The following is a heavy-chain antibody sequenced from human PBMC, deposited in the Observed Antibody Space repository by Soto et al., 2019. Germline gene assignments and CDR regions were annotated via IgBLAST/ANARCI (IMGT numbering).Heavy chain of an antibody. CDR3: ARSDSTAGIAVAPRY. D-gene: IGHD6-19*01. CDR2: IYYSGST. V-gene: IGHV4-59*08. CDR1: GGSISSYY. Sequence: SETLSLTCTVSGGSISSYYWSWIRQPPGKGLEWIGYIYYSGSTNYNPSLKSRVTISVDTSKNQFSLKLSSVTAADTAVYYCARSDSTAGIAVAPRYWGQGTLVTVSS. J-gene: IGHJ4*02.